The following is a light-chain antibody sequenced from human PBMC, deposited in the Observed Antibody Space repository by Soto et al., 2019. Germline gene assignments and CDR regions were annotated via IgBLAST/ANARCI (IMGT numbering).Light chain of an antibody. CDR3: QQYYSYPWT. CDR2: ATS. CDR1: PGISSY. Sequence: AIRMTQSPSSFSASTGARVTITCRASPGISSYLAWYQQKTGNAPKLLIYATSTLQSGVPSRFSGSGSGTDFTLTISCLQSEDFSTYYCQQYYSYPWTFGQGTKVEIK. J-gene: IGKJ1*01. V-gene: IGKV1-8*01.